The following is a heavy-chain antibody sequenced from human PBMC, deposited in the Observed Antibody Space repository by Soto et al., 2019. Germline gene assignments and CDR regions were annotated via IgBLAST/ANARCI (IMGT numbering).Heavy chain of an antibody. Sequence: GGSLRLSCASSGFIFNNYAMTWVRQAPGKGLEWVSTVTASGGGTFYANSVKGRFTISRDNSRNTLHLQMSSLRVEDTALYYCAKALVPALTAKFGYWGQGTLVTVSS. CDR2: VTASGGGT. CDR1: GFIFNNYA. V-gene: IGHV3-23*01. D-gene: IGHD5-18*01. CDR3: AKALVPALTAKFGY. J-gene: IGHJ4*02.